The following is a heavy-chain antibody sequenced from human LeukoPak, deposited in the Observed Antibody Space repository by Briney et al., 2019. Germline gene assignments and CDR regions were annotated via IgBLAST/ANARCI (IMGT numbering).Heavy chain of an antibody. Sequence: AETLSLTCTVSSGSINNYYWSWIRQPPGKRLEWIGFHIYSGITNYHSSLKSRATISVDTSKNQFSLKLSSVTAADTAVYYCARVASRTTVVIPYAFDIWGQGTMVTVSS. V-gene: IGHV4-59*01. CDR2: HIYSGIT. CDR3: ARVASRTTVVIPYAFDI. J-gene: IGHJ3*02. D-gene: IGHD4-23*01. CDR1: SGSINNYY.